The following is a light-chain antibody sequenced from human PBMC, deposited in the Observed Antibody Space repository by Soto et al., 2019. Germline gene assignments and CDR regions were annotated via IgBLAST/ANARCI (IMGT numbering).Light chain of an antibody. Sequence: QSALTQPPSVSGSPGQSVAISCSGTSSDVGGYNYVSWYQQYPGRAPKLMIYDVNKRPSGVPDRFFGSKSGNTASLTVSGLQADDEADYYCVLYAGSSQPAFGGGTKLTVL. CDR3: VLYAGSSQPA. CDR2: DVN. V-gene: IGLV2-8*01. J-gene: IGLJ2*01. CDR1: SSDVGGYNY.